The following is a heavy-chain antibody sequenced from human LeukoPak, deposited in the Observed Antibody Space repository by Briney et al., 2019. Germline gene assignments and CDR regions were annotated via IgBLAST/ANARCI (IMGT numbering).Heavy chain of an antibody. CDR2: VYYSGST. CDR3: ARGGDYYSSSWHRVDY. Sequence: PSETLSLTCAVSGYSISSGYYWSWIRQPPGKGLEWIGFVYYSGSTYYNPSLKSPVSISVDTSKNQFSLKLSSVTAADTAVYYCARGGDYYSSSWHRVDYWGQGTLVTVSS. V-gene: IGHV4-30-4*08. J-gene: IGHJ4*02. CDR1: GYSISSGYY. D-gene: IGHD6-13*01.